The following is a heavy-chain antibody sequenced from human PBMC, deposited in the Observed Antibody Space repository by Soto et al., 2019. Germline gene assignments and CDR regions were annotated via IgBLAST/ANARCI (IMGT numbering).Heavy chain of an antibody. D-gene: IGHD6-19*01. J-gene: IGHJ4*02. CDR1: GFTFSSYW. CDR3: ARDLLSGWYGLTDY. CDR2: IKQDGSEK. Sequence: GGSLRFSCAASGFTFSSYWMSWVRQAPGKGLEWVANIKQDGSEKYYVDSVKGRFTISRDNAKNSLYLQMNSLRAEDTAVYYCARDLLSGWYGLTDYWGQGTLVTVSS. V-gene: IGHV3-7*05.